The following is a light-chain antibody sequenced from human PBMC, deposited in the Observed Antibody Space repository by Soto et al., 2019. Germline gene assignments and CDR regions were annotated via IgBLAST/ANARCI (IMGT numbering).Light chain of an antibody. V-gene: IGLV2-23*02. Sequence: QSALTQPASVSGSPGQSITISCNGTSSDAGSYNLVSWYQQHPGKAPKLMIYEVSKRPSGVSNRFSGSKSGNTASLTISGLQAEDEADYYCCSYAGSSTPYVFGTGTKLTVL. J-gene: IGLJ1*01. CDR1: SSDAGSYNL. CDR2: EVS. CDR3: CSYAGSSTPYV.